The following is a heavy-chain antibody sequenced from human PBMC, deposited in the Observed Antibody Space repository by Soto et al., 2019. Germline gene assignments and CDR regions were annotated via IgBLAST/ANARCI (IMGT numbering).Heavy chain of an antibody. Sequence: EVQLVESGGGLIQPGGSLRLSCEVSGFSVSGNYMSWVRQAPGKGLDWVSVIYSGGSRYYADSVRGRFTISRDESQNTLYLQMNNLRAEDTAVYYCARSMMVRGVLFDHWGQGTLVTVSS. V-gene: IGHV3-53*01. CDR2: IYSGGSR. J-gene: IGHJ4*02. CDR3: ARSMMVRGVLFDH. D-gene: IGHD3-10*01. CDR1: GFSVSGNY.